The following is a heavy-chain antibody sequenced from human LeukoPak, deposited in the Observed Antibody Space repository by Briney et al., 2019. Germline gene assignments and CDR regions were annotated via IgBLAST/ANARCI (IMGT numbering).Heavy chain of an antibody. V-gene: IGHV3-64*01. D-gene: IGHD2-8*02. J-gene: IGHJ4*02. CDR1: GFTFSSYA. CDR2: ISSSGGST. CDR3: ARGPDVVLVSHWSFFDY. Sequence: PGRSLRLSCAASGFTFSSYAMHWVRQVPGKGLEYVSAISSSGGSTYYANSVKGRFTISRDNSKNTLYLQMGSLRTEDMAIYYCARGPDVVLVSHWSFFDYWGQGTLVTVSS.